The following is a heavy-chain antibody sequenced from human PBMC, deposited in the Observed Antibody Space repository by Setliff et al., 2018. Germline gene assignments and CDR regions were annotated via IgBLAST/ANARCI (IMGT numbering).Heavy chain of an antibody. Sequence: SGPTLVNPTQTLTLTCTFSGFSLSTTGVGVGWIRQPPGKALEWLALIYWNDDKRYSPSLKSRLTITKDTSKNQVVLTMTNMDPVDTATYYCAHRTIYDSGTCYTSAFDYWGQGTLVT. CDR2: IYWNDDK. J-gene: IGHJ4*02. CDR3: AHRTIYDSGTCYTSAFDY. D-gene: IGHD3-10*01. V-gene: IGHV2-5*01. CDR1: GFSLSTTGVG.